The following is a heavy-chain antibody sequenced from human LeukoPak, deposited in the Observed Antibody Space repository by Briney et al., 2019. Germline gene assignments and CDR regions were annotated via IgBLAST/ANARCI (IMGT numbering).Heavy chain of an antibody. CDR3: AKDWMSTIINYFDY. J-gene: IGHJ4*02. CDR1: GFTFSSYP. Sequence: SGGSLRLSCAASGFTFSSYPMHWVRQTPGKGLEWVSSISGSGGSTHYADSVKGRFTISRDNSKNILYLQMNSLRAEDTAVYYCAKDWMSTIINYFDYWGQGTLVTVSS. CDR2: ISGSGGST. V-gene: IGHV3-23*01. D-gene: IGHD5-12*01.